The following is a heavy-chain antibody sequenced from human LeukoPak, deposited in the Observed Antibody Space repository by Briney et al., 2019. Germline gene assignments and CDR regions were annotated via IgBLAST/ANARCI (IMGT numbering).Heavy chain of an antibody. CDR3: AGGGTSANFDY. Sequence: GGSLRLSCAAADFSVSANYLTWVRQAPGEGLEWVSVIYSGGRTYYADSVKGRFTISRDNSKNTVFLQMNSLRVEDTAVYHCAGGGTSANFDYWGPGTLVTVSS. CDR1: DFSVSANY. D-gene: IGHD4-23*01. V-gene: IGHV3-53*01. J-gene: IGHJ4*02. CDR2: IYSGGRT.